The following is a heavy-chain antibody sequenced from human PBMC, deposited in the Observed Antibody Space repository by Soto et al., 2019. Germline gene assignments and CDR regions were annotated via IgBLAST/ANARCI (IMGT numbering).Heavy chain of an antibody. CDR1: GFTFSDSY. J-gene: IGHJ4*02. CDR2: ISSTGSNI. CDR3: ARSYGSGSYYSPFDY. V-gene: IGHV3-11*01. Sequence: GGSLRLSCAASGFTFSDSYMSWIRQAPGKGLEWVSYISSTGSNIYYADSVKGRFTISRDNAKNSLYLQMNSLRAEDTAVYYCARSYGSGSYYSPFDYWGQGTLVTVSS. D-gene: IGHD3-10*01.